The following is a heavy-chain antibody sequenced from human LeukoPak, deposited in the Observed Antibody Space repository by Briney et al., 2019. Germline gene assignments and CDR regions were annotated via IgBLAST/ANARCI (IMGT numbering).Heavy chain of an antibody. Sequence: ASVKVSCKASGYTFTDYYMHWVRQAPGQGLDWMGWIDPNSGGTNYQGRVTMTRDTSIRTAYLELSRLTSDDTAVYYCARVTVDTVVLAASVTYAYYYGMNVWGQGTTVTVSS. CDR1: GYTFTDYY. CDR3: ARVTVDTVVLAASVTYAYYYGMNV. D-gene: IGHD2-2*03. J-gene: IGHJ6*02. CDR2: IDPNSGGT. V-gene: IGHV1-2*02.